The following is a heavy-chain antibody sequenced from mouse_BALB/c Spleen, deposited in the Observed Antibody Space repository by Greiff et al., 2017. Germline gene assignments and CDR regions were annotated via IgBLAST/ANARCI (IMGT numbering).Heavy chain of an antibody. Sequence: VQLQESGPGLVAPSQSLSITCTVSGFSLTSYGVHWVRQPPGKGLEWLGVIWAGGSTNYNSALMSRLSISKDNSKSQVFLKMNSLQTDDTAMYYCARAYYYGSHYAMDYWGQGTSVTVSS. J-gene: IGHJ4*01. V-gene: IGHV2-9*02. CDR3: ARAYYYGSHYAMDY. CDR1: GFSLTSYG. CDR2: IWAGGST. D-gene: IGHD1-1*01.